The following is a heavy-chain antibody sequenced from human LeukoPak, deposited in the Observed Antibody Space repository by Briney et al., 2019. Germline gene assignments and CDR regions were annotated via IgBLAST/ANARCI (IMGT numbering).Heavy chain of an antibody. CDR3: ARMQFYYDSSGYYYVSPFDY. D-gene: IGHD3-22*01. J-gene: IGHJ4*02. CDR1: GGTFSSYA. Sequence: SVKVSCKATGGTFSSYAISWVRQAPGQGLEWMGGIIPIFGTANYAQKFQGRVTITADESTSTAYMELSSLRSEDTAVYYCARMQFYYDSSGYYYVSPFDYWGQGTLVTVSS. CDR2: IIPIFGTA. V-gene: IGHV1-69*01.